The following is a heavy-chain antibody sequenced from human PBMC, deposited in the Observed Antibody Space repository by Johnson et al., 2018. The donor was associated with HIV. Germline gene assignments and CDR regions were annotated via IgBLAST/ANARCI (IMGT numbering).Heavy chain of an antibody. CDR3: AKVHIPARGSAAFDI. CDR1: GFTFSSYA. D-gene: IGHD6-6*01. Sequence: QVQLVESGGGVVQPGRSLRLSCAASGFTFSSYAIHWVRQAPGTGLEWVTFISYDGSITYYADSVTCRFTTSRDNSKNTLYLQMNSLRAEDTAVYYCAKVHIPARGSAAFDIWGRGTLVTVSS. CDR2: ISYDGSIT. V-gene: IGHV3-30*14. J-gene: IGHJ3*02.